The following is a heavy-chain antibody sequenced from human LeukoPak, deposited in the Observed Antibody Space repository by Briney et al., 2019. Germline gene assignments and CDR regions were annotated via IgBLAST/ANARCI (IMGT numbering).Heavy chain of an antibody. CDR3: ARHVLSSGYSYGLNFDY. CDR2: FYHSGRT. D-gene: IGHD5-18*01. CDR1: GYSNRSGYY. V-gene: IGHV4-38-2*01. Sequence: PAEPLSLTCAVSGYSNRSGYYWGWIRPPQGKGVEWIGCFYHSGRTYYNPSLKSRVPISVDTPKNLFSLNQSSETAGDTAVHYCARHVLSSGYSYGLNFDYWGQGTLVTVSS. J-gene: IGHJ4*02.